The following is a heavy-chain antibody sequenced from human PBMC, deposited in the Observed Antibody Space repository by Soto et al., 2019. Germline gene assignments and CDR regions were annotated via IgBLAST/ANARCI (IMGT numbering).Heavy chain of an antibody. CDR1: GFTFSNYW. CDR2: VNSDESSR. CDR3: ARGIDFYFDL. J-gene: IGHJ2*01. Sequence: EVQLVEAGGDSVQPGGSLRLSCVASGFTFSNYWMHWVRQAPGKGLEWVSRVNSDESSRGYADSVKGRFISSRDNDKNSLSLEMNSLRAEDTAVYYCARGIDFYFDLWGRGTLVTVSS. V-gene: IGHV3-74*01.